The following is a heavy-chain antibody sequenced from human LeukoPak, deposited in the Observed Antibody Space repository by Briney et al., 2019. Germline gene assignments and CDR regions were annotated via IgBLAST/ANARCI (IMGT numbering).Heavy chain of an antibody. CDR3: ARLNYDILTGPLFDY. CDR2: IDPSDSYT. Sequence: GESLKISCQGSGYSFTSYWISWVRQMPGKGLAWMGRIDPSDSYTNYSPSFQGHVTISADKSISTAYLQWSSLKASDTAMYYCARLNYDILTGPLFDYWGQGTLVTVSS. CDR1: GYSFTSYW. V-gene: IGHV5-10-1*01. J-gene: IGHJ4*02. D-gene: IGHD3-9*01.